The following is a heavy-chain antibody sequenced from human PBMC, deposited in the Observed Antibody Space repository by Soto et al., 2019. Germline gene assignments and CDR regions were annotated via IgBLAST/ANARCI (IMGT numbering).Heavy chain of an antibody. CDR3: ARDAKRFDP. J-gene: IGHJ5*02. V-gene: IGHV3-30-3*01. CDR2: ISYDGSNK. CDR1: GFTFSSYA. Sequence: LRLSCAASGFTFSSYAMHWVRQAPGKGLEWVAVISYDGSNKYYADSVKGRFTISRDNSKNTLYLQMNSLRAEDTAVYYCARDAKRFDPWGQGTLVTVSS.